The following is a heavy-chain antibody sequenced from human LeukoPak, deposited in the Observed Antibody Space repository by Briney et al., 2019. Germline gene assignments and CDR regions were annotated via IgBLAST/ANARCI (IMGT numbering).Heavy chain of an antibody. CDR2: IYYSGST. CDR1: GGSISSYY. J-gene: IGHJ4*02. CDR3: ARGTGYCSSTSCYGEPGLFDY. Sequence: SETLSLTCTVSGGSISSYYWSWIRQPPGKGLEWIGYIYYSGSTNYNPSLKSRVTISVDTSKNQFSLKLSSVTAADTAVYYCARGTGYCSSTSCYGEPGLFDYRGQGTLVTVSS. D-gene: IGHD2-2*01. V-gene: IGHV4-59*01.